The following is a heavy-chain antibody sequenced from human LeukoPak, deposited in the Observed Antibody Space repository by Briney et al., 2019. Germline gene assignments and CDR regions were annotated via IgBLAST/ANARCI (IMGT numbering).Heavy chain of an antibody. D-gene: IGHD3-3*01. CDR2: IYYRGTT. V-gene: IGHV4-59*11. J-gene: IGHJ3*02. CDR3: ARIQPSCPGLGFCSFDI. CDR1: GSSISPHH. Sequence: KTSETLSLTCSVSGSSISPHHWTWIRQAPGEGLEWMGYIYYRGTTNYSPSLKNRLTMSVDTSKNQISLKLTSVTAADTAVYYCARIQPSCPGLGFCSFDIWGQGTLATVSS.